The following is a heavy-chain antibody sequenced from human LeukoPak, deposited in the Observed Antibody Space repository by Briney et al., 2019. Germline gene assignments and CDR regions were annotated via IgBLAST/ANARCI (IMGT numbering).Heavy chain of an antibody. J-gene: IGHJ4*02. Sequence: GGSLRLSCAPSGFTFSNSAMSWVRQAPGKGLEWVSGISGSGGNTYYPDSVKGRFTISRDNSKNTLYLQMNSLRAEDTAVYYCAKAGSIRFDYWGQGTLVTVSS. CDR3: AKAGSIRFDY. CDR1: GFTFSNSA. CDR2: ISGSGGNT. D-gene: IGHD1-26*01. V-gene: IGHV3-23*01.